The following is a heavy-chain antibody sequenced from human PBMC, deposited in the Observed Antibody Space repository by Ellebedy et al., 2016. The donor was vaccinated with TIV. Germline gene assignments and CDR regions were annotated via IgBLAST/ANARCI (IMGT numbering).Heavy chain of an antibody. CDR3: ATDGSYGDYRSPTHAFVM. CDR1: GFTFNSYW. V-gene: IGHV3-7*01. CDR2: INQDGSDT. D-gene: IGHD4-17*01. J-gene: IGHJ3*02. Sequence: GESLKISCAASGFTFNSYWMTWVRQVPGKGLEWVANINQDGSDTYYVDSLRGRFTISRDNAKNSLYLLMNSLRGEDTAVYYCATDGSYGDYRSPTHAFVMWGQGTLVTVSS.